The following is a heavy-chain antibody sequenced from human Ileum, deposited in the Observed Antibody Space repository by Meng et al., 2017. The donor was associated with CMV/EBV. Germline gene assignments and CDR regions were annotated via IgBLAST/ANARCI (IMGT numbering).Heavy chain of an antibody. J-gene: IGHJ4*02. CDR3: ARRSGGAFDY. V-gene: IGHV3-48*04. CDR2: ISSSSSTI. Sequence: GGSLRLSCAASGFSFSSYSMNWVRQAPGKGLEWVSYISSSSSTIYYADSVKGRFTISRDNAKNSLYLQMNSLRAEDTAVYYCARRSGGAFDYWGQGTLVTVSS. CDR1: GFSFSSYS. D-gene: IGHD1-1*01.